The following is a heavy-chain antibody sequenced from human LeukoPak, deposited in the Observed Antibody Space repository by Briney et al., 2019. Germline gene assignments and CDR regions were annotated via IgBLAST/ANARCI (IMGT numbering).Heavy chain of an antibody. CDR3: ARRHYDFWSGYFPSNFYYMDV. D-gene: IGHD3-3*01. J-gene: IGHJ6*03. CDR2: IKEDGSEK. Sequence: GGSLRLSCAASGFTFSAHWMSWVRQAPGKGLEWVANIKEDGSEKYYVDSVKGRFTISRDTAKNSLYLQMNSLRAEDTAVYFCARRHYDFWSGYFPSNFYYMDVWGKGTTVTVAS. CDR1: GFTFSAHW. V-gene: IGHV3-7*01.